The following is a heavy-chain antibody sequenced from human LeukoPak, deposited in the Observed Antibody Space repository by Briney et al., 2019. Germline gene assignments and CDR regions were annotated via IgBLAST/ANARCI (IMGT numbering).Heavy chain of an antibody. V-gene: IGHV3-23*01. Sequence: SGGSLRLSCAASGFTFSTYAMNWVRQAPGKGLEWVSVISGSGGTTFYAHSVKGRFPISRDNYKNTLYLKMTYLRAEDTALYYCAKNIAAPTTPFDYWGQGTLVTVSS. D-gene: IGHD6-13*01. J-gene: IGHJ4*02. CDR2: ISGSGGTT. CDR1: GFTFSTYA. CDR3: AKNIAAPTTPFDY.